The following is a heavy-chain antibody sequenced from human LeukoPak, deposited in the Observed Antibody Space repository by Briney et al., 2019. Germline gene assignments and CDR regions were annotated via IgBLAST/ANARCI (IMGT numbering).Heavy chain of an antibody. CDR2: ISWDGGST. CDR1: GFTFDDYT. Sequence: GGSLRLSCAASGFTFDDYTMHWVRQAPGKGLEWVSLISWDGGSTYYADSVKGRFTISRDNSKNSLYLQMNSLRAEDTAVYYCARPHRNGYDLFDYWGQGTLVTVSS. D-gene: IGHD5-12*01. J-gene: IGHJ4*02. V-gene: IGHV3-43*01. CDR3: ARPHRNGYDLFDY.